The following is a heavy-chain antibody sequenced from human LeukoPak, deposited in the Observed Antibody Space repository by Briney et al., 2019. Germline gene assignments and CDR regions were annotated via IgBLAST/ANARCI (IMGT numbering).Heavy chain of an antibody. J-gene: IGHJ4*02. CDR3: ARGPYYYDSSGYLHFDY. CDR2: INHSGST. V-gene: IGHV4-34*01. D-gene: IGHD3-22*01. CDR1: GGSISSYY. Sequence: SETLSLTCNVSGGSISSYYWSWIRQPPGKGLEWIGEINHSGSTNYNPSLKSRVTISVDTSKNQFSLKLSSVTAADTAVYYCARGPYYYDSSGYLHFDYWGQGTLVTVSS.